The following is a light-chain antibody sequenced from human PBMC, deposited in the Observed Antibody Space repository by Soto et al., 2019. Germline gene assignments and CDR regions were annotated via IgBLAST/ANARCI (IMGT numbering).Light chain of an antibody. CDR2: DVS. J-gene: IGLJ2*01. Sequence: QSALTQPASVSGSPGQSITISCTGTSSDVGGYNYVSWYQQHPGKAPKPMIYDVSNRPSGVSNRFSGSKSGNTASLTISGLQAEDEADYYCSSYTSSSTLVLGGGTKLTVL. CDR1: SSDVGGYNY. CDR3: SSYTSSSTLV. V-gene: IGLV2-14*01.